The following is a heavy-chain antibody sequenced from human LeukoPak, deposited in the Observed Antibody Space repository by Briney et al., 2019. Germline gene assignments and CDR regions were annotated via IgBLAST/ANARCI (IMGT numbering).Heavy chain of an antibody. CDR1: GFTFSSYV. V-gene: IGHV3-23*01. CDR2: ISGSGSTT. J-gene: IGHJ4*02. CDR3: AKADGVSAAILYFDY. D-gene: IGHD2-2*01. Sequence: GGSLRLSCAASGFTFSSYVMSWVRQAPGKGLEWVASISGSGSTTYYADSVKGRFTLSRGSSKKNLYLQMNSLRAGDTALYYCAKADGVSAAILYFDYWGQGALVTVSS.